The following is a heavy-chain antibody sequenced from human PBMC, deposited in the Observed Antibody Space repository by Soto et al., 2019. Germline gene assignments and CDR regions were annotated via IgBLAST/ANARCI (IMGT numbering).Heavy chain of an antibody. J-gene: IGHJ6*02. Sequence: QVQLQESGPGLVKPSQTLSVTCTVSGVSISSGDYYWSWIRQPPGKGLEWIGYIYYSGNTYYNPSIKSRLTISIDTSTNQFSLKLSSVTAADTAVYYCARDAPPLVDTGMDVWGQGTTVTVSS. CDR3: ARDAPPLVDTGMDV. CDR1: GVSISSGDYY. V-gene: IGHV4-30-4*01. D-gene: IGHD5-18*01. CDR2: IYYSGNT.